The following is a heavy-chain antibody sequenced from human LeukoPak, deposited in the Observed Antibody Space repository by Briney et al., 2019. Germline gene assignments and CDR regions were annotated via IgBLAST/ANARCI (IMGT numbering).Heavy chain of an antibody. D-gene: IGHD2-15*01. CDR2: IRYDGSNK. CDR3: SKDRAEGYCSGGSCYFDY. J-gene: IGHJ4*02. CDR1: GFTFISYG. V-gene: IGHV3-30*02. Sequence: GGSLRLSCAASGFTFISYGMHWVRQAPGKGLEWVAFIRYDGSNKYYADSVKGRFTISRDNSKNTLYLQMNSLRVEDTAVYYCSKDRAEGYCSGGSCYFDYWGQGTLVTVSS.